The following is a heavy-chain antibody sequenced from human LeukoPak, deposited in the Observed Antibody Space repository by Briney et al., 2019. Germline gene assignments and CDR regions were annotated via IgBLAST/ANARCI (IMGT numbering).Heavy chain of an antibody. Sequence: SETLSLTCTVSGGSISSYSWSWIRQPPGKGLEWIGYIYYSGSTNYNPSLKSRVSLSVDTSKNQFSLELSSVTAADTAVYYCATYRTSFIYWYFDLWGRGTLVTVSS. CDR2: IYYSGST. D-gene: IGHD2-2*01. V-gene: IGHV4-59*01. J-gene: IGHJ2*01. CDR3: ATYRTSFIYWYFDL. CDR1: GGSISSYS.